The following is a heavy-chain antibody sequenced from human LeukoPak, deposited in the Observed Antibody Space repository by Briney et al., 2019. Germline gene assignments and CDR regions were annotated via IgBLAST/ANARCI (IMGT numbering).Heavy chain of an antibody. V-gene: IGHV1-18*01. CDR1: GGTFSSYA. CDR2: ISAYNGNT. D-gene: IGHD5-18*01. J-gene: IGHJ4*02. CDR3: ARAFQTAMVSLYFDY. Sequence: ASVKVSCKASGGTFSSYAISWVRQAPGQGLEWMGWISAYNGNTNYAQKLQGRVTMTTDTSTSTAYMELRSLRSDDTAVYYCARAFQTAMVSLYFDYWGQGTLVTVSS.